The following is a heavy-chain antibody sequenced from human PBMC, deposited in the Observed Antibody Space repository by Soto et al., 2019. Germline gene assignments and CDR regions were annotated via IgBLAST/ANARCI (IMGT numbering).Heavy chain of an antibody. CDR1: GYTFTNYY. D-gene: IGHD6-13*01. J-gene: IGHJ5*02. CDR2: INPDSGGT. CDR3: ARGSSWNSNWFDP. V-gene: IGHV1-2*02. Sequence: VASVKVSCKTSGYTFTNYYMHWVRQAPGQGLECMGWINPDSGGTMFAQKFQGRVTMTRDTSISTVYMELTSLSSDDTAVYYCARGSSWNSNWFDPWGQGTLVTVSS.